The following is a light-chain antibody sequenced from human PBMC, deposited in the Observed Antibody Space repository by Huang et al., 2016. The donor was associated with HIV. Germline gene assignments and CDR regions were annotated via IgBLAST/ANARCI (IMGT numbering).Light chain of an antibody. CDR2: GAS. J-gene: IGKJ4*01. V-gene: IGKV3-15*01. CDR3: QQYNDWPLT. CDR1: QSLNSA. Sequence: EIVLMQSPATLSVSPGDSATLSCRASQSLNSAFAWYRQAPGQAPRLLIYGASTRATGIPARFSGSGFLTEFTLTISRLESEDFALYYCQQYNDWPLTFGGGTKVEI.